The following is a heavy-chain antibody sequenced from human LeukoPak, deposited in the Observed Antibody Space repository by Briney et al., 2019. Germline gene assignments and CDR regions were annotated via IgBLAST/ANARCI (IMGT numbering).Heavy chain of an antibody. CDR2: ISYDGSNK. CDR1: GFTFSSYG. CDR3: ATRGPAIVGATIGAFDI. D-gene: IGHD1-26*01. J-gene: IGHJ3*02. Sequence: GGSLRLSCAASGFTFSSYGMHWVRQAPGKGLEWVAVISYDGSNKYYADPVKGRFTISRDNSKNTLYLQMNSLRAEDTAVYYCATRGPAIVGATIGAFDIWGQGTMVTVSS. V-gene: IGHV3-30*03.